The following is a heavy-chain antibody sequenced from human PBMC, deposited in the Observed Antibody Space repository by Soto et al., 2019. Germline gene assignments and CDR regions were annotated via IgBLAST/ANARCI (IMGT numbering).Heavy chain of an antibody. V-gene: IGHV3-9*01. CDR1: GFTFDDYA. D-gene: IGHD3-22*01. Sequence: DVQLVESGGGLVQPGRSLRLSCAASGFTFDDYAMHWVRQAPGQGLEWVSGISWNSGSIGYAESVKGRFTISRDNAKNSLYLQMNSLRAEDTALYYCAKALDYDSSGSPFDPWGQRTLVTVSS. CDR2: ISWNSGSI. CDR3: AKALDYDSSGSPFDP. J-gene: IGHJ5*02.